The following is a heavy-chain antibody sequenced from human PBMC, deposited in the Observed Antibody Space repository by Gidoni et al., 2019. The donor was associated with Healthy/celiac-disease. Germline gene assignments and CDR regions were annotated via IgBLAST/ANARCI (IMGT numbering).Heavy chain of an antibody. D-gene: IGHD6-13*01. CDR3: AKNLRRAAGGGDY. Sequence: EVQLLDAGGGLVQPGGSLRLSCAASAFTFSSYAMSWVRQAPGKGLEWVSAISGSGGSTYYADSVKGRFTISRDNSKNTLYLQMNSLRAEDTAVYYCAKNLRRAAGGGDYWGQGTLVTVSS. CDR2: ISGSGGST. J-gene: IGHJ4*02. CDR1: AFTFSSYA. V-gene: IGHV3-23*01.